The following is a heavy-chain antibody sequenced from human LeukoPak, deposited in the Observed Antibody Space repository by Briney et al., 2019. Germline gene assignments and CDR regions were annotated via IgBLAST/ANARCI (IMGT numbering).Heavy chain of an antibody. J-gene: IGHJ4*02. V-gene: IGHV3-21*01. CDR2: ISGSSSYI. Sequence: GGSLRLSCVASGFTFSSYSMNWVRQAPGKGLEWVSSISGSSSYIYYADSVEGRFTISRDNAKNSLYLQMNSLRAEDTAVYYCARSRGMRYPSDYWGQGTLVTVSS. CDR1: GFTFSSYS. CDR3: ARSRGMRYPSDY. D-gene: IGHD2-2*02.